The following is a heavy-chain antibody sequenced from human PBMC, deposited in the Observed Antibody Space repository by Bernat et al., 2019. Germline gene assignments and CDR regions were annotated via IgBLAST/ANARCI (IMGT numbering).Heavy chain of an antibody. V-gene: IGHV4-4*02. J-gene: IGHJ4*02. D-gene: IGHD3-3*01. Sequence: QVQLQESGPGLVRPSATLSLTCAVSGGSISSDNWWSWVRQPPGKGLEWIGEISHSGRTNYNPSLKSRVAISLDKSKNQFSLSLSSVTAADTAMYYCAREGSGASFDYWGQGTLVTVSS. CDR1: GGSISSDNW. CDR3: AREGSGASFDY. CDR2: ISHSGRT.